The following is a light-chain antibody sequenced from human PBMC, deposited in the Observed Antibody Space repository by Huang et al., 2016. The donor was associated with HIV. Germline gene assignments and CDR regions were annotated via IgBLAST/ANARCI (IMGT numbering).Light chain of an antibody. Sequence: EIVLTQSPGTLSLSPGERATLSCRASQSVSSSYLGWYQQKPGQAPRLLIYGASSRATGLPDRFSGSGSGTDFTLTISRLEPEDFAVYYCQQYGSSPPAFGQGTKVEIK. CDR2: GAS. CDR1: QSVSSSY. CDR3: QQYGSSPPA. J-gene: IGKJ1*01. V-gene: IGKV3-20*01.